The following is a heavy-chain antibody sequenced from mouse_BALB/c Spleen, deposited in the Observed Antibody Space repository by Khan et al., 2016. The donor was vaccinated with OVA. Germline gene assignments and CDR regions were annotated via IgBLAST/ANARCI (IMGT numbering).Heavy chain of an antibody. CDR1: GDSITSGY. V-gene: IGHV3-8*02. D-gene: IGHD2-14*01. CDR3: ARSTYRYAFAY. J-gene: IGHJ3*01. Sequence: EVKLEVSGPSLVKPSQTLSLTCSVTGDSITSGYWSWIRKFPGNKLEYMGYMIYTGYTDYNPSLKSRLAITRHTSKHQYYLQLKSLTTEDTATYDCARSTYRYAFAYWGQGTLVTVSA. CDR2: MIYTGYT.